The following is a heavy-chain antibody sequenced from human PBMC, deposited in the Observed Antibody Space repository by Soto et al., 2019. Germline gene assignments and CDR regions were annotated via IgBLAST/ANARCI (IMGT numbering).Heavy chain of an antibody. CDR1: GGTFSSYA. CDR3: ATCPASDIVLMVYATPFDY. Sequence: QVQLVQSGAEVKKPGSSVKVSCKASGGTFSSYAISWVRQAPGQGLEWMGGIIPIFGTANYAQKFQGRVTIPADESTSTAYMELSSLRSEDTAVYYCATCPASDIVLMVYATPFDYWGQGTLVTVSS. V-gene: IGHV1-69*01. CDR2: IIPIFGTA. D-gene: IGHD2-8*01. J-gene: IGHJ4*02.